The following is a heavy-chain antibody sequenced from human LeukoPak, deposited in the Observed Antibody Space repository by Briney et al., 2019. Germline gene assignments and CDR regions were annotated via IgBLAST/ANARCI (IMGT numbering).Heavy chain of an antibody. D-gene: IGHD3-22*01. CDR2: INPSGGST. Sequence: ASVKVSCKASGYTFTSYYMHWVRQAPGQGLEWMGIINPSGGSTSYAQKFQGRVTMTRDMSTSTVYMELSSLRSEDTAVYYCARDQRLVNYYDSSGYCDYWGQGTLVTVSS. J-gene: IGHJ4*02. CDR3: ARDQRLVNYYDSSGYCDY. CDR1: GYTFTSYY. V-gene: IGHV1-46*01.